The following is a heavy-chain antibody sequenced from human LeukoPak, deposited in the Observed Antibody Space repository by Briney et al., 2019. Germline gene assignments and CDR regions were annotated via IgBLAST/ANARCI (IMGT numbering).Heavy chain of an antibody. Sequence: SETLSLTCAGYGGSFSGYYWSWIRQPPGKGLEWIGEINHSGSTNYNQSLKSRGTISVDTSKNQFSLELSSVPGADTAVYYCARGSIVVASFFDYWGQGTLVTVSS. CDR2: INHSGST. V-gene: IGHV4-34*01. CDR3: ARGSIVVASFFDY. J-gene: IGHJ4*02. D-gene: IGHD3-22*01. CDR1: GGSFSGYY.